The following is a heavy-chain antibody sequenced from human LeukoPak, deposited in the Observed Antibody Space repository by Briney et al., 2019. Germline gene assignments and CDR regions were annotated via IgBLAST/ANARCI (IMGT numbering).Heavy chain of an antibody. CDR3: ARGEAFIAAAGTLYYFDY. J-gene: IGHJ4*02. D-gene: IGHD6-13*01. CDR2: INHSGST. Sequence: KPSETLSLTCAVYGGSFSGYYWSWILQPPGKGLEWIGEINHSGSTNYNPSLKSRVTISVDTSKNQFSLKLSSVTAADTAVYYCARGEAFIAAAGTLYYFDYWGQGTLVTVSS. V-gene: IGHV4-34*01. CDR1: GGSFSGYY.